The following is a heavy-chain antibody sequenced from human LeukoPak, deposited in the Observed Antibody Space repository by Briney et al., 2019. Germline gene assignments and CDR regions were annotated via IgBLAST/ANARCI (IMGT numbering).Heavy chain of an antibody. V-gene: IGHV3-23*01. J-gene: IGHJ3*02. D-gene: IGHD6-19*01. CDR1: GFTFSSYA. CDR2: VSGSGGST. Sequence: QTGGSLRLSCAASGFTFSSYAMSWVRQAPGKGLEWVSAVSGSGGSTYYADSVKGRFTISRDNSKNTLYLQMNSLRAEDTAVYYCARRTAVASADRAFDIWGQGTMVTVSS. CDR3: ARRTAVASADRAFDI.